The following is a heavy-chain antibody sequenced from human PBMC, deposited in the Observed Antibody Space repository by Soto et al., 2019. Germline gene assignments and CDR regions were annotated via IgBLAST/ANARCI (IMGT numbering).Heavy chain of an antibody. CDR2: INAGNGNT. CDR3: ARSPRQLNYANAFDI. CDR1: GYTFTSYA. Sequence: QVQLVQSGAEEKKPGASVKVSCKASGYTFTSYAMHWVRQAPGQRLEWMGWINAGNGNTKYSQKFQGRVTITRDTSASTAYMELSSLRSEDTAVYYCARSPRQLNYANAFDIWGQGTMVTVSS. D-gene: IGHD2-2*01. J-gene: IGHJ3*02. V-gene: IGHV1-3*05.